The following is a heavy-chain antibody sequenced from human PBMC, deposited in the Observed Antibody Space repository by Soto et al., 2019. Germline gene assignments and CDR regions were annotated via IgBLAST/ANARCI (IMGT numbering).Heavy chain of an antibody. D-gene: IGHD3-22*01. Sequence: PSETLSLTCAVSGYSISSGYYWGCIRQPPGKGLEWIGSIYHSGSTYYNPSLKSRVTISVDTSKNQFSLKLSSVTAADTAVYYCARVYYDSGAYYYDYFDYWGQGTLVTVSS. J-gene: IGHJ4*02. CDR1: GYSISSGYY. V-gene: IGHV4-38-2*01. CDR3: ARVYYDSGAYYYDYFDY. CDR2: IYHSGST.